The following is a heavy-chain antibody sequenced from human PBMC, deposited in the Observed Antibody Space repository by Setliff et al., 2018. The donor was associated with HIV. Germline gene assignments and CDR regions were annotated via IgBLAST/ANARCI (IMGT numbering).Heavy chain of an antibody. Sequence: GASVKISCKAFGPGFTNVDIHWLRRATGQGLEWVGFMNPNSGVSGYAEKFHGRVSMTRDTSTSTAYMELSSLTSEDTAVYWCARGKGVGGVVITGGLDVWGKGTTVTV. CDR1: GPGFTNVD. CDR2: MNPNSGVS. D-gene: IGHD3-10*01. V-gene: IGHV1-8*01. J-gene: IGHJ6*03. CDR3: ARGKGVGGVVITGGLDV.